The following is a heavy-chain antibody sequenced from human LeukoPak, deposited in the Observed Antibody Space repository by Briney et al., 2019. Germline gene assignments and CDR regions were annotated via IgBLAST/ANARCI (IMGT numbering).Heavy chain of an antibody. V-gene: IGHV1-69*13. D-gene: IGHD2-2*01. CDR2: IIPIFGTA. CDR3: ARDGVVPAALDWFDP. J-gene: IGHJ5*02. CDR1: GFVFTSYG. Sequence: ASVKVSCKASGFVFTSYGFTWVRRAPGQGLEWMGGIIPIFGTANYAQKFQGRVTITADESTSTAYMELSSLRSEDTAVYYCARDGVVPAALDWFDPWGQGTLVTVSS.